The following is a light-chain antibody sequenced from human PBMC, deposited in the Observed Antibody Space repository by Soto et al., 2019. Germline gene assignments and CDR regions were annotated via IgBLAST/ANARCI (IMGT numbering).Light chain of an antibody. CDR1: SSNIGAGYD. Sequence: QSVLTQPPSVSGAPGQRVTISCTGSSSNIGAGYDVHWYQQLPRTAPKLLIYGNTNRPSGVPDRFSGSKSGTSASLAITGLQADDEADYYCQSYDSGLSAWVFGGGTQLTVL. J-gene: IGLJ3*02. CDR2: GNT. V-gene: IGLV1-40*01. CDR3: QSYDSGLSAWV.